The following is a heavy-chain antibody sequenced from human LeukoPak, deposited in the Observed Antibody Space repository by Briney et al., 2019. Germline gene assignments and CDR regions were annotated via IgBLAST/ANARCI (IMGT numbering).Heavy chain of an antibody. D-gene: IGHD6-6*01. CDR3: ARHDSQSIAARY. CDR1: GYSFTSYW. Sequence: GESLKISCKGSGYSFTSYWIGWVRQMRGKDLERMGIIYPGDSDTRYSPSFQGQVTISADKSISTAYLQWSSLKASDTAMYYCARHDSQSIAARYWGQGTLVTVSS. J-gene: IGHJ4*02. V-gene: IGHV5-51*01. CDR2: IYPGDSDT.